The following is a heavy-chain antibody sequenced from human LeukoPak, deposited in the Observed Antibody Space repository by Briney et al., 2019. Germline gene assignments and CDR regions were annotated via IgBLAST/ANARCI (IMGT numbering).Heavy chain of an antibody. Sequence: PGRSLRLSCAASGFTFSSYAMHWVRQAPGKGLEWVAVISYDGSNKYYADSVKGRFTISRDNSKNTLYLQMNSLRAEDTAVYYCARDLGWLARHSLDHWGQGTLVTVSS. CDR3: ARDLGWLARHSLDH. V-gene: IGHV3-30-3*01. CDR1: GFTFSSYA. CDR2: ISYDGSNK. J-gene: IGHJ4*02. D-gene: IGHD6-19*01.